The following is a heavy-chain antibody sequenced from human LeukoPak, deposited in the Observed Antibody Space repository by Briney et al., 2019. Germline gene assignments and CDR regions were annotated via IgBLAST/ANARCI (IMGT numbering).Heavy chain of an antibody. D-gene: IGHD3-9*01. CDR3: ARATISPPYNWFDP. Sequence: PSETLSLTCTVSGGSISSYYWSWIRQPPGKGLEWIGHIYYSGSTNYNPSPKSRVTISVDTSKNQFSLKLSSVTAADTAVYYCARATISPPYNWFDPWGQGTLVTVSS. CDR1: GGSISSYY. V-gene: IGHV4-59*01. J-gene: IGHJ5*02. CDR2: IYYSGST.